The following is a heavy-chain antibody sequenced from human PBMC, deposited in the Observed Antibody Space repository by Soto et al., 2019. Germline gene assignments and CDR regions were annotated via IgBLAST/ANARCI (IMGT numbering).Heavy chain of an antibody. Sequence: QVQLQESGPGLVKPSETLSLTCTVSGGSISDYYWSWIRQPPGKGLEWIGYIYHTTNYNPSLKSRVTISVNTSKTQFSLKVTSVTAADTAVYYCARTSPVAGGFDYWGQGTLVTVSS. J-gene: IGHJ4*02. V-gene: IGHV4-59*01. CDR1: GGSISDYY. CDR2: IYHTT. D-gene: IGHD6-19*01. CDR3: ARTSPVAGGFDY.